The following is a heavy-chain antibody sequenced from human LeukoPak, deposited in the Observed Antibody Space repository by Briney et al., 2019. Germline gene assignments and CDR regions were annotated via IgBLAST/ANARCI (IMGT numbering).Heavy chain of an antibody. D-gene: IGHD3-22*01. CDR1: GYTFTSYD. CDR3: CSGFDGSGYFVDH. J-gene: IGHJ4*02. Sequence: ASVKVSCKASGYTFTSYDINWVRQATGQGLDWLGWMSPNSGNTGYAQKFQGRVTMTSDTSISTVYMELSSLRPEGTAVDYWCSGFDGSGYFVDHWGQGTLVTVSS. CDR2: MSPNSGNT. V-gene: IGHV1-8*01.